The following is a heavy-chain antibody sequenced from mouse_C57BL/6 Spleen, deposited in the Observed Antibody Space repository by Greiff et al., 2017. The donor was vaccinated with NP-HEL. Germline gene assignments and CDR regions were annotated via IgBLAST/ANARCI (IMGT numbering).Heavy chain of an antibody. CDR3: AGSSYDAMDY. D-gene: IGHD1-1*01. Sequence: EVQLQQSGPELVKPGASVKISCKASGYTFTDYYMNWVKQSHGKSLEWIGDINPNNGGTSYNQKFKGKATLTVDKSSSTAYMELRSLTSEDSAVYYCAGSSYDAMDYWGQGTSVTVSS. J-gene: IGHJ4*01. V-gene: IGHV1-26*01. CDR1: GYTFTDYY. CDR2: INPNNGGT.